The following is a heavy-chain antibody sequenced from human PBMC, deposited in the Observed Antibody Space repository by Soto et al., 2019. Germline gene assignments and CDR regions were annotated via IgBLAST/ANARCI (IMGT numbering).Heavy chain of an antibody. Sequence: PGGSLRLSCAASGFTFSSYAMSWVRQAPGKGLEWVSAISGSGGSTYYADSVKGRFTISRDNSKNTLYPQMNSLRAEDTAVYYCAKLAPLWFGELLYPYYFDYWGQGTLVTVSS. D-gene: IGHD3-10*01. CDR3: AKLAPLWFGELLYPYYFDY. CDR2: ISGSGGST. CDR1: GFTFSSYA. J-gene: IGHJ4*02. V-gene: IGHV3-23*01.